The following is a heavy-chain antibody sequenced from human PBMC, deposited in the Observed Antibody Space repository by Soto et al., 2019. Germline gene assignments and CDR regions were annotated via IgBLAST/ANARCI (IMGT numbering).Heavy chain of an antibody. CDR1: GDTFTEYY. D-gene: IGHD2-21*02. CDR2: VNPSGGHT. J-gene: IGHJ4*02. Sequence: QVQLMQSGAEVKKPGASVKVSCKASGDTFTEYYIHWVRQAPGQGLEWMGTVNPSGGHTTYTQHFLGRVTMTRDTSTSTLYIELTSLSSEDTAVYYWARGGHVVVVTAAVDYWGQGTLVAVSS. V-gene: IGHV1-46*01. CDR3: ARGGHVVVVTAAVDY.